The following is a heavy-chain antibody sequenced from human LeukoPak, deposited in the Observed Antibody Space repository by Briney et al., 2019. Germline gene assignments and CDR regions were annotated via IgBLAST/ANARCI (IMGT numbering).Heavy chain of an antibody. CDR2: IGGNGDSR. Sequence: GGSLRLSCAASGFTVRNNHMSWVRQAPGKGLDWVSVIGGNGDSRFYADSLKGRCTNSRDISNNTLYLQMNGLKAEDTAVYYCARDPDGYRQGHHFDYWGQGTLVTVSS. V-gene: IGHV3-23*01. CDR1: GFTVRNNH. CDR3: ARDPDGYRQGHHFDY. D-gene: IGHD5-18*01. J-gene: IGHJ4*02.